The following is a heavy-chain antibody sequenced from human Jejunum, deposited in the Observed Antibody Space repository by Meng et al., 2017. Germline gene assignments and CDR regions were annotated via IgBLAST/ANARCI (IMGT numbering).Heavy chain of an antibody. CDR3: AKELGARLPFDY. CDR2: LSGSGGNT. V-gene: IGHV3-23*04. J-gene: IGHJ4*02. D-gene: IGHD1-26*01. Sequence: EVYLVGAGGGLVQAGGSLRLSCAASGFTFSSYGMGWVRQAPGKGLEWVSALSGSGGNTYYADSVKGRFTISRDNSKNTLYLQMNSLTAEDTALYYCAKELGARLPFDYWGQGTLVTVSS. CDR1: GFTFSSYG.